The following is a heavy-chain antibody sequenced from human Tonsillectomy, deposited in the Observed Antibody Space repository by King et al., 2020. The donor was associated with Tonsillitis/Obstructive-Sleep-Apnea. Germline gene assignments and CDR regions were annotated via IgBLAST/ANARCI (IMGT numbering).Heavy chain of an antibody. CDR2: ISYDGRSK. Sequence: VQLVESGGGVVQPGRSLRLSCAASGFAFSSYGIHWFRQAPGKGLGWVAVISYDGRSKYYANSVRGRFTISRDNSKNTRYLQMNSLRAEDTAVYYCAKARRGYSYLHYYSYFYSMDVWGKGTTVTVSS. CDR3: AKARRGYSYLHYYSYFYSMDV. J-gene: IGHJ6*03. V-gene: IGHV3-30*18. CDR1: GFAFSSYG. D-gene: IGHD5-18*01.